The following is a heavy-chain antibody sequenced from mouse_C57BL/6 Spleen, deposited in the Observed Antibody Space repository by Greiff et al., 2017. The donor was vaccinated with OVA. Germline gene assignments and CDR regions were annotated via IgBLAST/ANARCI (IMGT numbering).Heavy chain of an antibody. CDR1: GFTFSDYG. J-gene: IGHJ2*01. CDR3: ARERGYGGGFDY. D-gene: IGHD2-2*01. CDR2: ISSGSSTT. Sequence: EVQGVESGGGLVKPGGSLKLSCAASGFTFSDYGMHWVRQAPEKGLEWVAYISSGSSTTYYADTVKGRFTISRDNAKNTLFLQMTSLRSEDTAMYYCARERGYGGGFDYWGQGTTLTVSS. V-gene: IGHV5-17*01.